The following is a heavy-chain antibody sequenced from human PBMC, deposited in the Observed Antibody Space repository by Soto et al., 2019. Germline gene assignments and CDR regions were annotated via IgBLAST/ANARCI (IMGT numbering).Heavy chain of an antibody. V-gene: IGHV4-59*01. D-gene: IGHD3-22*01. CDR2: ICYSGST. Sequence: SETLSLTCTVSGGSISSYYWSWVRQPPGKGLEWIGYICYSGSTNYNPCLNRRVTISVDTSKNQFSLKLSSVTAADTAVYYCAREPSFYYYDSSGYYRGGFDYWGQGTLVTVSS. CDR3: AREPSFYYYDSSGYYRGGFDY. CDR1: GGSISSYY. J-gene: IGHJ4*02.